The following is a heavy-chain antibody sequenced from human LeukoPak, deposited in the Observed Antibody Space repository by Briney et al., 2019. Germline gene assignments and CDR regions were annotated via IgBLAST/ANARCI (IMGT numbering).Heavy chain of an antibody. V-gene: IGHV1-46*01. J-gene: IGHJ4*02. CDR3: ARDPANYDSSGYLLDY. D-gene: IGHD3-22*01. CDR2: INPSGGST. CDR1: GYTFTSYY. Sequence: GASVKVSCKASGYTFTSYYMHWVRQAPGQGLEWMGIINPSGGSTSYAQKFQGRVTMTRDMSTSTVYMELSSLRSEDTAVYYCARDPANYDSSGYLLDYWGQGTLVTVSS.